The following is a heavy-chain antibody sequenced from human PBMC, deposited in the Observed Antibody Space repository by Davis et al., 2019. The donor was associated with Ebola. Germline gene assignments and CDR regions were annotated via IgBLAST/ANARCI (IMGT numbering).Heavy chain of an antibody. V-gene: IGHV4-59*01. Sequence: MPSETLSLTCNVSGGSLSGYYWAWIRQPPGKGLEFIGYIRYSGSTNYNPSLKGRVTMSVDTSKNQFSLRLSSVTAADTAVYYCARSHSDWLLPFDYWGQGTLATVSS. J-gene: IGHJ4*02. CDR1: GGSLSGYY. D-gene: IGHD3-9*01. CDR2: IRYSGST. CDR3: ARSHSDWLLPFDY.